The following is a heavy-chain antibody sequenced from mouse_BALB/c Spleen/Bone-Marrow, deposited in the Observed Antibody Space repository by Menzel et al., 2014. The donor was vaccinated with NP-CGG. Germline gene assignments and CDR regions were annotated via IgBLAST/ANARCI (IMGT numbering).Heavy chain of an antibody. J-gene: IGHJ4*01. CDR3: ANWGYYAMDY. Sequence: LVESGAELVRPGASVTLSCKASGHTFTDYDMHWVRQTPVHGLEWIGTLDPETGGTAYNQKFKDMATLTADKSSTTAYMELRSLTSEDSAVYYCANWGYYAMDYWGQGISVTVSS. CDR2: LDPETGGT. V-gene: IGHV1-15*01. CDR1: GHTFTDYD. D-gene: IGHD4-1*01.